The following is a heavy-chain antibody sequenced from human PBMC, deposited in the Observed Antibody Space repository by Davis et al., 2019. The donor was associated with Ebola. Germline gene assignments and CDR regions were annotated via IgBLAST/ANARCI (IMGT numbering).Heavy chain of an antibody. CDR1: GFTFSDYY. CDR3: ASLLEYYYDSSGYYHYYYGMDV. CDR2: ISSSGSTI. V-gene: IGHV3-11*04. Sequence: GGSLRLSCAASGFTFSDYYMSWIRQAPGKGLEWVSYISSSGSTIYYADSVKGRFTISRDNAKNSLYLQMNSLRAEDTAVYYCASLLEYYYDSSGYYHYYYGMDVWGQGTTVTVSS. J-gene: IGHJ6*02. D-gene: IGHD3-22*01.